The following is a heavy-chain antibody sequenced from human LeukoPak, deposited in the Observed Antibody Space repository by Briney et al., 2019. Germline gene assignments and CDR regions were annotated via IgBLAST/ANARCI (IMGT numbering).Heavy chain of an antibody. CDR1: GFTFSSYA. Sequence: GGSLRLSCAASGFTFSSYAMHWVRQAPGKGLEWVAVISYDGSNKYYADSVKGRFTISRDNSKNTLYLQMNSLRAEDTAVYYCARESWGGGSGWYFFDYWGQGTLVTVSS. CDR3: ARESWGGGSGWYFFDY. D-gene: IGHD6-19*01. J-gene: IGHJ4*02. V-gene: IGHV3-30*04. CDR2: ISYDGSNK.